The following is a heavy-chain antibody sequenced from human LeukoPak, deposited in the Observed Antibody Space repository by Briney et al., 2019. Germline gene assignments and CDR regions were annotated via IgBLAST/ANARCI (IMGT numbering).Heavy chain of an antibody. CDR1: GDSISSSNCY. Sequence: SETLSLTCTVSGDSISSSNCYWGWIRQPPGKGLEWIGSIYDSGNIYFNPSLKSRVTISADTSKNQFSLTLTSVTATDTAVYYCARSGGTWSYNYWGQGTLVTVSS. CDR3: ARSGGTWSYNY. J-gene: IGHJ4*02. V-gene: IGHV4-39*07. CDR2: IYDSGNI. D-gene: IGHD1-26*01.